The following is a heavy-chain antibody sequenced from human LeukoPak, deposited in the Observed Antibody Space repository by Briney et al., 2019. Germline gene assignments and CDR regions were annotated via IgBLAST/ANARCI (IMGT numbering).Heavy chain of an antibody. CDR1: GGSISSSSYY. D-gene: IGHD2-15*01. J-gene: IGHJ6*02. Sequence: SETLSLTCTVSGGSISSSSYYWGWIRQPPGKGLEWIGSIYYSGSTYYNPSLKSRVTISVDTSKNQFSLKLSSVTAADTAVYYCARLNLAYGMDVWGQGTTVTVFS. CDR3: ARLNLAYGMDV. V-gene: IGHV4-39*01. CDR2: IYYSGST.